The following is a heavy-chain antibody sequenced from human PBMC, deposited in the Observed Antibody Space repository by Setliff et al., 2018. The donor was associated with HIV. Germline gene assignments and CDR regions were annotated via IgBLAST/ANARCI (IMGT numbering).Heavy chain of an antibody. CDR1: GGTFSSHG. V-gene: IGHV1-69*05. CDR3: ARAAYGDQVYGMDV. J-gene: IGHJ6*02. CDR2: IIPMFGTG. Sequence: WASVKVSCKTSGGTFSSHGISWVRQAPGQGLEWMGGIIPMFGTGFYAQKFQGRVTITTDESTSTAYMELSSLRSEDTAVYYCARAAYGDQVYGMDVWGQGTTVTVSS. D-gene: IGHD4-17*01.